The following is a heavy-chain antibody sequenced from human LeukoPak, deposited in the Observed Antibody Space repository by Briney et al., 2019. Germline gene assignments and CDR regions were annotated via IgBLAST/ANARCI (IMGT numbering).Heavy chain of an antibody. CDR3: AKRPRYCSGGSCYYYYYGMDV. V-gene: IGHV3-23*01. D-gene: IGHD2-15*01. CDR2: ISGSGSST. Sequence: GGSPRLSCAASGFTFSSYAMSWVRQAPGKGLEWVSAISGSGSSTYYADSVKGRFTISRDNSKNTLYLQMNSLRVEDTAVYYCAKRPRYCSGGSCYYYYYGMDVWGQGTTVTVSS. J-gene: IGHJ6*02. CDR1: GFTFSSYA.